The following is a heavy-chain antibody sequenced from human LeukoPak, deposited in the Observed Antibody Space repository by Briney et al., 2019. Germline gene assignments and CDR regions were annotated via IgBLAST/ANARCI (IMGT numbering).Heavy chain of an antibody. D-gene: IGHD5/OR15-5a*01. J-gene: IGHJ4*02. CDR2: INHSGST. Sequence: PSETLSLTCAVYGGSFSGYYWSWIRQPPGKGLEWIGEINHSGSTNYNPSLKSRVTISVDTSKNQFSLKLSSVTAADTAVYYCARGVSGRDYWGQGTLVTVSS. CDR3: ARGVSGRDY. V-gene: IGHV4-34*01. CDR1: GGSFSGYY.